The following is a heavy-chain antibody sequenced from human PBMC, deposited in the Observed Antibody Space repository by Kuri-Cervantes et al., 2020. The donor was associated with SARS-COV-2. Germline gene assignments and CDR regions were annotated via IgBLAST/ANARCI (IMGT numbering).Heavy chain of an antibody. J-gene: IGHJ4*02. D-gene: IGHD2-8*01. CDR2: IKEDGSEK. V-gene: IGHV3-7*01. Sequence: GESLKISCAASGFTLSSDWMTWVRQAPGKGLEWVADIKEDGSEKYYVDSVKGRFTISRDNAKNSLLLQMNSLRAEDTAVYYCARGLSTNRPRYWGQGTLVTVSS. CDR3: ARGLSTNRPRY. CDR1: GFTLSSDW.